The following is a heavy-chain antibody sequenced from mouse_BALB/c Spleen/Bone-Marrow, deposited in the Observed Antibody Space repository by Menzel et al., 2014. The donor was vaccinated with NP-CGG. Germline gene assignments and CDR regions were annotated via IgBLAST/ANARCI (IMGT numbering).Heavy chain of an antibody. V-gene: IGHV3-1*02. Sequence: VQLQQSGPALVKPSQSLSLTCTVTGYSITSGYSWHWIRRFPGNTLEWMGYIHYSGGTNYNPSLKSRISITRDTSKNQFFLQLNSVTTEDTATYYCARWNGYYAMDYWGQGTSVTVSS. D-gene: IGHD1-2*01. CDR3: ARWNGYYAMDY. CDR1: GYSITSGYS. CDR2: IHYSGGT. J-gene: IGHJ4*01.